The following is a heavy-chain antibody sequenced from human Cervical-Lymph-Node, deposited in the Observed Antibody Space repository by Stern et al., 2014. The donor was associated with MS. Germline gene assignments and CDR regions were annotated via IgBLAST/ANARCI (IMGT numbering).Heavy chain of an antibody. J-gene: IGHJ4*02. CDR3: ARDRRAFLDY. V-gene: IGHV3-7*01. CDR2: IRQDGYDK. D-gene: IGHD2/OR15-2a*01. CDR1: GLSFGTSW. Sequence: LVASGGGLAQPGGPLSLSCVAPGLSFGTSWMSWVRQPPGRGLEWVANIRQDGYDKFYVDSVKGRFTISRDNARNSLYLQMNSLTVADTAVYYCARDRRAFLDYWGQGTHVAVSS.